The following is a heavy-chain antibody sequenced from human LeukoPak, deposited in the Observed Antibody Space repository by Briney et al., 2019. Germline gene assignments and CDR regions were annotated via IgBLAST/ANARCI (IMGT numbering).Heavy chain of an antibody. J-gene: IGHJ6*03. D-gene: IGHD6-19*01. CDR3: ARVALWLANYYYYYMDV. CDR1: GFTFSSYE. V-gene: IGHV3-48*03. Sequence: GGSLRLSCAASGFTFSSYEMNWVRQAPGKGLEWVSYISSSGSTIYYADSVKGRFTTSRDNAKNSLYLQMNSLRAEDTAVYYCARVALWLANYYYYYMDVWGKGTTVTVSS. CDR2: ISSSGSTI.